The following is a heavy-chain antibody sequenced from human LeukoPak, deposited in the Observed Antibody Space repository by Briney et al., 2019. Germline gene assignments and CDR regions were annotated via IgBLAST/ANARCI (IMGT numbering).Heavy chain of an antibody. CDR2: IRSKAFGGTT. CDR1: GLTFNNAW. V-gene: IGHV3-49*04. CDR3: TRSPDLDTVLGRGLMFTVLFDF. J-gene: IGHJ4*02. Sequence: GGSLRLSCAASGLTFNNAWMSWVRQAPGKGLEWVGLIRSKAFGGTTEYAASVKGRFTISRDESKSIAYLQMNSLKTEDTAVYYCTRSPDLDTVLGRGLMFTVLFDFWGQGTLVTVSS. D-gene: IGHD5-18*01.